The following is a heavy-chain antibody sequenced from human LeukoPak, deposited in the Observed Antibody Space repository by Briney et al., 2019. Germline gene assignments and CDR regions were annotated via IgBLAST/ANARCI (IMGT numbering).Heavy chain of an antibody. CDR3: ARDSQLTSDWSLNWFDP. J-gene: IGHJ5*02. CDR2: INSDGSST. V-gene: IGHV3-74*01. Sequence: GGSLRLSCAASGFTFSRYWMHWVRQAPGKGLVWVSRINSDGSSTNYADSVRGRFTISRDNAKNTLYLQVNSLRAEDTAVYYCARDSQLTSDWSLNWFDPWGQGTLVTVSS. CDR1: GFTFSRYW. D-gene: IGHD6-19*01.